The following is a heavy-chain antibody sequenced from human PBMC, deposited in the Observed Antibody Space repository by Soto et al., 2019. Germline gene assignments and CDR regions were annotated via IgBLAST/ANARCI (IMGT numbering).Heavy chain of an antibody. V-gene: IGHV1-2*02. D-gene: IGHD6-19*01. CDR2: INPTSGGT. CDR3: SRASAVAGGSSNSLPNDY. Sequence: VSVKVSCKASGYTFTDYYMHWVRQAPGQGLEWMGWINPTSGGTSYAQNFQGRVTMTRDTSISTAYMELSRLSTDDTAVYYCSRASAVAGGSSNSLPNDYWGQGTLVTVSS. J-gene: IGHJ4*02. CDR1: GYTFTDYY.